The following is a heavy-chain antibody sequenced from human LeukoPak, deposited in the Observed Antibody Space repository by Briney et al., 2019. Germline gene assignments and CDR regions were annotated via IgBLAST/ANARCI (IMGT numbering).Heavy chain of an antibody. CDR2: IKQDGSEK. Sequence: PGGSLRLSCAASGFTFSSYWMSWVRQAPGKGLEWVANIKQDGSEKYYVDSVKGRFTISRDNAKNSLYLQMNSLRAEDTAVYYCARTHSSSWYGNWFDPWGQGTLVTVSS. CDR3: ARTHSSSWYGNWFDP. V-gene: IGHV3-7*01. D-gene: IGHD6-13*01. CDR1: GFTFSSYW. J-gene: IGHJ5*02.